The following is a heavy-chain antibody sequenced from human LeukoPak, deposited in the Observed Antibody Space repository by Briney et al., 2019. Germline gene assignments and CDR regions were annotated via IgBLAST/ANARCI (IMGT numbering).Heavy chain of an antibody. CDR3: ARVGGIDYVWGSYRPSAFDI. V-gene: IGHV4-59*01. Sequence: SETLSLTCTVSGGSISSYYWSWIRQPPGKGLEWIGYIYYSGSTNYNPSLKSRVTISVDTSKNQFSLKLSSVTAADTAVYYCARVGGIDYVWGSYRPSAFDIWGQGTMVTVSS. J-gene: IGHJ3*02. CDR2: IYYSGST. D-gene: IGHD3-16*02. CDR1: GGSISSYY.